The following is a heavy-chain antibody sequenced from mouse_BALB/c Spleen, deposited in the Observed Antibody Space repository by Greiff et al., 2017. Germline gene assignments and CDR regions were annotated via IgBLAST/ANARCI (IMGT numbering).Heavy chain of an antibody. Sequence: DVKLVESGGGLVQLGGSMKLSCVASGFTFSNYWMNWVRQSPEKGLEWVAEIRLKSNNYATHYAESVKGRFTISRDDSKSSVYLQMNNLRAEDTGIYYCTPHYYGSSNGFAYWGQGTLVTVSA. CDR2: IRLKSNNYAT. V-gene: IGHV6-6*02. CDR3: TPHYYGSSNGFAY. D-gene: IGHD1-1*01. J-gene: IGHJ3*01. CDR1: GFTFSNYW.